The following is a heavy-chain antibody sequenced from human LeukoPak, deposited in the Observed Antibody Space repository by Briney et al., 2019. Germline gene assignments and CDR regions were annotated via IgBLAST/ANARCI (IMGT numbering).Heavy chain of an antibody. CDR2: INQDGSEK. CDR3: ARSGYSSGWYTFDY. J-gene: IGHJ4*02. D-gene: IGHD6-19*01. Sequence: GGSLRLSCAASGFTFSSYWMSWVRQAPGKGLEWVANINQDGSEKYYVDSVKGRFTISRDNSKNTLYLQMNSLRAEDTAVYYCARSGYSSGWYTFDYWGQGTLVTVSS. V-gene: IGHV3-7*03. CDR1: GFTFSSYW.